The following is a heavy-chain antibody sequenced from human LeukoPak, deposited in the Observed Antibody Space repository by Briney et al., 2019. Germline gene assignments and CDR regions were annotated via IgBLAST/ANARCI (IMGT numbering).Heavy chain of an antibody. D-gene: IGHD5-18*01. J-gene: IGHJ4*02. CDR3: ARAQVYSYGDSFDY. CDR1: CGYISSYY. CDR2: IHYSGST. Sequence: SETLSLTCTVSCGYISSYYWSWIRQPPGKGLEWIGYIHYSGSTNYNPSLKSRVTISVDTPKNQFSLKLSSVTAANTAVYYCARAQVYSYGDSFDYWGQGTLVTVSS. V-gene: IGHV4-59*01.